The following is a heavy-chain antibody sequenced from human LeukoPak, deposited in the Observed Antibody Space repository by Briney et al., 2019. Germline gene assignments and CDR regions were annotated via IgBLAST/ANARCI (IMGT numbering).Heavy chain of an antibody. CDR2: LSGSGGGT. Sequence: GGSLTLSCAASGLTSSNNAMTWDSLAPGKGLEWVSSLSGSGGGTWYAGSVKGRFTISRGNSKNTLYLQMNSLRAEDTAVYYCAKDRTPYSRSGGYYLGAFDIWGHGTLVTVSS. V-gene: IGHV3-23*01. CDR3: AKDRTPYSRSGGYYLGAFDI. J-gene: IGHJ3*02. CDR1: GLTSSNNA. D-gene: IGHD3-10*01.